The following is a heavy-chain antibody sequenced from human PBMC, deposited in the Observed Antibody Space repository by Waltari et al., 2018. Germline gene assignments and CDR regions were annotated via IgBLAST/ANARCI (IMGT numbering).Heavy chain of an antibody. D-gene: IGHD3-3*02. J-gene: IGHJ3*02. Sequence: EVRLLQSGAEVKKPGTTLTISCRLSGYTLHNYYIHWRQQAPGKGLQWMGLVDPEDGQTIYAEALQGRISMTADSSTETVYMELTSLTSDDSAVYYCATALGDSISASRPFEIWGQGTVITVSS. V-gene: IGHV1-69-2*01. CDR3: ATALGDSISASRPFEI. CDR2: VDPEDGQT. CDR1: GYTLHNYY.